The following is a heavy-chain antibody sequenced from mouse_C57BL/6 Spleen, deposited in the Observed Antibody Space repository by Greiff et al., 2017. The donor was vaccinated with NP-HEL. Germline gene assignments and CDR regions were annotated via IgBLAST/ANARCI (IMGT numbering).Heavy chain of an antibody. Sequence: EVQLPQSGPGLVKPSQSLSLTCSVTGYSITSGYYWTWIRQFPGTKLAWMGYISYDGSNNYNPSLKNRLSITRDTSKNQFFLKLNSLTTEDTATYYCARGAGFDYWGQGTTLTVSS. CDR2: ISYDGSN. V-gene: IGHV3-6*01. CDR1: GYSITSGYY. J-gene: IGHJ2*01. CDR3: ARGAGFDY. D-gene: IGHD3-3*01.